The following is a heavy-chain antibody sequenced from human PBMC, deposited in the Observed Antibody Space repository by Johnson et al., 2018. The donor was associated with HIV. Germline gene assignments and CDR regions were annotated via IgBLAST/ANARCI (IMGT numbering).Heavy chain of an antibody. CDR2: IGTAGDT. CDR1: GFTVSGNY. V-gene: IGHV3-13*01. J-gene: IGHJ3*01. CDR3: SRSKLQFLAPDAFDL. D-gene: IGHD5-24*01. Sequence: VQLVESGGGLVQPGGSLRLSCVASGFTVSGNYMHWVRQATGKGLEWVSAIGTAGDTYYADSVKGRFTISRDSSRNTLYLQIDTLKVEDTALYYCSRSKLQFLAPDAFDLWGQGTMVTVSS.